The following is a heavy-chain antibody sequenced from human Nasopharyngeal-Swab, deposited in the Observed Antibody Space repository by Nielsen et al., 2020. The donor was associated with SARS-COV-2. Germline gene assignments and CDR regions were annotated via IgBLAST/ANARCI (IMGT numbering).Heavy chain of an antibody. D-gene: IGHD3-9*01. J-gene: IGHJ6*02. Sequence: GGSLRLSCAASGFNFNTYAMSWVRQAPGKGLEWVSVINDRGDDTYYADSLKGRFTISRDNAKNSLYLQMNSLRAEDTAVYYCARGCVLTGPSCYYYGMDVWGQGTTVTVSS. V-gene: IGHV3-23*01. CDR1: GFNFNTYA. CDR2: INDRGDDT. CDR3: ARGCVLTGPSCYYYGMDV.